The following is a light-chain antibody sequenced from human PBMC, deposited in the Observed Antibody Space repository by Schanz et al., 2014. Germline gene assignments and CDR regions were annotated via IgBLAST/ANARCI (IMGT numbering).Light chain of an antibody. CDR2: GVS. J-gene: IGLJ1*01. CDR3: SSYTSSSTPYV. Sequence: QSALTQPASVSGSPGQSIAISCTGTSSDVGDYKYVSWYQQHPGKAPKLMIYGVSNRPSGVSNRFSGSKSGNTASLTISGLQAEDEADYYCSSYTSSSTPYVFGTGTKLTVL. CDR1: SSDVGDYKY. V-gene: IGLV2-14*01.